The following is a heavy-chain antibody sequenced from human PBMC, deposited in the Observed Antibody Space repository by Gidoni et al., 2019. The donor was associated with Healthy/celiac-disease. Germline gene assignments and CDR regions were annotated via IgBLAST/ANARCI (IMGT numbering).Heavy chain of an antibody. D-gene: IGHD3-9*01. V-gene: IGHV1-18*01. CDR2: ISAYNGNT. CDR3: ARELTEKGQNPYGMDV. J-gene: IGHJ6*02. CDR1: GYTFTSYG. Sequence: QVQLVQSGAEVKKPGASVKVSCKASGYTFTSYGIRWVRQAPGQGLEWMGWISAYNGNTNYAQKLQGRVTMTTDTSTSTAYMELRSLRSDDTAVYYCARELTEKGQNPYGMDVWGQGTTVTVSS.